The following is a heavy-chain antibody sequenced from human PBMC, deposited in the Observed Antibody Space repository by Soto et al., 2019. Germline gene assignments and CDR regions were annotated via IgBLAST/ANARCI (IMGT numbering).Heavy chain of an antibody. CDR3: AGRIHPTTPYYFDY. V-gene: IGHV1-69*13. CDR1: GGTFSSYA. CDR2: IIPIFGTA. D-gene: IGHD5-18*01. J-gene: IGHJ4*02. Sequence: GASVKVSCKASGGTFSSYAISWVRQAPGQGLEWMGGIIPIFGTANYAQKFQGRVTITADESTSTAYMELSSLRSEDTAVYYCAGRIHPTTPYYFDYWGQGTLVTVSS.